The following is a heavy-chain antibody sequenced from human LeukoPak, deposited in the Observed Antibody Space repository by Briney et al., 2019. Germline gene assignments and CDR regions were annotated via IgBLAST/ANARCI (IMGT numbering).Heavy chain of an antibody. CDR1: GGSISSHY. V-gene: IGHV4-59*11. J-gene: IGHJ6*03. CDR3: AREYIDNYYYYYMDV. D-gene: IGHD3-9*01. CDR2: IYYSGST. Sequence: SETLSLTCTVSGGSISSHYWSWIRQPPGKGLEWIGYIYYSGSTNYNPSLKSRVTISVDTSKNQFSLKLSSVTAADTAVYYCAREYIDNYYYYYMDVWGKGTTVTVSS.